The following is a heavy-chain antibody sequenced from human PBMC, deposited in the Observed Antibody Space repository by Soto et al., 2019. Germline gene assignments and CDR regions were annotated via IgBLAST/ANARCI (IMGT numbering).Heavy chain of an antibody. D-gene: IGHD6-13*01. Sequence: PGASLTLSCSAAGFIFSSHTIHWVRQAPGKGLEYASALSSDASSTYYADSVKGRFTISRDNSKNTAYLQMSSLRADDTAVYYCVNAPSSSRWLNFHFGYCGQGSLVTVS. J-gene: IGHJ4*02. CDR1: GFIFSSHT. CDR3: VNAPSSSRWLNFHFGY. V-gene: IGHV3-64D*06. CDR2: LSSDASST.